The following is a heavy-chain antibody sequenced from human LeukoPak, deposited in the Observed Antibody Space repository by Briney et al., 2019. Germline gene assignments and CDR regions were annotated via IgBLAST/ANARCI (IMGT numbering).Heavy chain of an antibody. CDR3: ARQLTTVTLGWFDP. Sequence: SETLSLTCAVSGYSISSGYYWGWIRQPPGKGLEWIGSIYHSGSTYYNPSLKSRVTISVDTSKNQFSLKLCSVTAADTAVYYCARQLTTVTLGWFDPWGQGTLVTVSS. J-gene: IGHJ5*02. D-gene: IGHD4-17*01. CDR1: GYSISSGYY. CDR2: IYHSGST. V-gene: IGHV4-38-2*01.